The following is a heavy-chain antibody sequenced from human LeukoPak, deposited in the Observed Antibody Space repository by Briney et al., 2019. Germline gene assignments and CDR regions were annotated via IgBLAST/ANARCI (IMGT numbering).Heavy chain of an antibody. Sequence: PSETLSLTCAVSGGSISSTTSYWGWIRQPPGKGLEWIGRIYYSGSTFYNPSLKSRVTISVDTSKNQLSLRLSSVTAADTAVYYCARQGSGGRAFDIWGQGTMVTVSS. CDR3: ARQGSGGRAFDI. J-gene: IGHJ3*02. V-gene: IGHV4-39*01. CDR1: GGSISSTTSY. CDR2: IYYSGST. D-gene: IGHD1-26*01.